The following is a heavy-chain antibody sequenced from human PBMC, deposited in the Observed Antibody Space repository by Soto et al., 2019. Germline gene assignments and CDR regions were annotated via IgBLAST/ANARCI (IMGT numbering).Heavy chain of an antibody. CDR3: ARDLFSGHGVGHLGFDY. CDR2: IIPIFGTA. V-gene: IGHV1-69*01. Sequence: QVQLVQSGAEVKKPGSSVKVSCKASGGTFRSYAISWVRQAPGQGLEWMGGIIPIFGTANYAKKFQGKVTITADESTRTAYMELSSLSSEDTAVYYCARDLFSGHGVGHLGFDYWGQGTLVTVSS. J-gene: IGHJ4*02. D-gene: IGHD3-10*01. CDR1: GGTFRSYA.